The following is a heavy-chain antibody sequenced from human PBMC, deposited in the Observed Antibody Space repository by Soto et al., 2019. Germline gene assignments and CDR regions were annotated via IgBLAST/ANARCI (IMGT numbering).Heavy chain of an antibody. J-gene: IGHJ4*02. CDR2: INHSGST. CDR3: ARGGDYDSSGYYTFDY. D-gene: IGHD3-22*01. Sequence: SETLSLTCAVYGGSFSGYYWSWIRQPPGKGLEWIGEINHSGSTNYNPSLKSRVTISVDTSKNQFSLKLSSVTAADTAVYYCARGGDYDSSGYYTFDYWGQGTLVTVSS. V-gene: IGHV4-34*01. CDR1: GGSFSGYY.